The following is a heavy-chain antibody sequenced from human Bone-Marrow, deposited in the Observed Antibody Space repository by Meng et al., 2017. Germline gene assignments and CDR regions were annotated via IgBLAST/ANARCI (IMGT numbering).Heavy chain of an antibody. CDR3: ARDGQGDYGGNSFFDY. J-gene: IGHJ4*02. Sequence: GGSLRLSCAASGFTFSSYAMHWVRQAPGKGLEWVAVISYDGSNKYYADSVKGRFTSSRDNSKNTLYLQMNSLRIEDTAVYFCARDGQGDYGGNSFFDYWGQGTLVTVSS. CDR2: ISYDGSNK. D-gene: IGHD4-23*01. CDR1: GFTFSSYA. V-gene: IGHV3-30*01.